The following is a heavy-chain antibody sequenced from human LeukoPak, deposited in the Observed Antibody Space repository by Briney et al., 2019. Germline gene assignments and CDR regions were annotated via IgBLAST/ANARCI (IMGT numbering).Heavy chain of an antibody. CDR2: IYIKST. V-gene: IGHV4-4*08. Sequence: SETLSLTCTVSGGSISTFSWSWIRQFPGKGLEWIGSIYIKSTNYNPSLKSRVAISVDTSKNQFSLKLSSVTAADTAVYYCARDPYDFWSGYYSLYYMDVWGKGTTVTVSS. J-gene: IGHJ6*03. CDR3: ARDPYDFWSGYYSLYYMDV. D-gene: IGHD3-3*01. CDR1: GGSISTFS.